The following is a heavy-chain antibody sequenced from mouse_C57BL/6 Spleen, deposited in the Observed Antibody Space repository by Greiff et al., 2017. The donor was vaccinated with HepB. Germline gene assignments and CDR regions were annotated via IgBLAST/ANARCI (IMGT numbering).Heavy chain of an antibody. CDR1: GYTFTSYW. J-gene: IGHJ3*01. D-gene: IGHD3-2*02. Sequence: QVQLQQPGAELVKPGASVKLSCKASGYTFTSYWMHWVKQRPGQGLERIGMIHPNSGSTNYNEKFKSKATLTVDKSSSTAYMQLSSLTSEDAAVYCCAGGGSSSGYGFAYWGQGTLVTVSA. CDR2: IHPNSGST. V-gene: IGHV1-64*01. CDR3: AGGGSSSGYGFAY.